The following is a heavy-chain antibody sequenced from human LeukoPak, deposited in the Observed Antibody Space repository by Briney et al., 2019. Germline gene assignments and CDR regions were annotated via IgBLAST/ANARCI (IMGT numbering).Heavy chain of an antibody. CDR2: IRSKANSYAT. Sequence: PGGSLRLSCAASGFTFSGSAMHWVRQASGKGLEWVGRIRSKANSYATAYAASVKGRFTISRDDSKNTAYLQMNSLKTEDTAVYYCTRRFCSSTSCYADFDAFDIWGQGTMVTVSS. J-gene: IGHJ3*02. D-gene: IGHD2-2*01. CDR3: TRRFCSSTSCYADFDAFDI. V-gene: IGHV3-73*01. CDR1: GFTFSGSA.